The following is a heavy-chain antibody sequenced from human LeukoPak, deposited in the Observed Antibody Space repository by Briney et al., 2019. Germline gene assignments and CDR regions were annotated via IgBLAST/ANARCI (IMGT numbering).Heavy chain of an antibody. D-gene: IGHD4-17*01. CDR1: GLTFSSHW. J-gene: IGHJ4*02. CDR2: ITNDGSST. CDR3: AKHKENYGDSCLDDY. V-gene: IGHV3-74*01. Sequence: GGSLRLSCAASGLTFSSHWMHWVRQAPGKGLVWVSRITNDGSSTTYADSVKGRFTISRDNSKNTLYLQMNSLRGEDTAVYYCAKHKENYGDSCLDDYWGQGTLVTVSS.